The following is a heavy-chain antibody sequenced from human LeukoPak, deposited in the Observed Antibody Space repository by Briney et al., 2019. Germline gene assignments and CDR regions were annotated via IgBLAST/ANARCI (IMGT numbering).Heavy chain of an antibody. CDR2: IWSGSTNE. V-gene: IGHV3-33*06. D-gene: IGHD4-11*01. CDR1: GFTFSHFG. Sequence: GTSLRLSCAASGFTFSHFGMHWVRQAPGKGLEWVAVIWSGSTNEYYADSVKGRFTISRDNFKKTVYLEMNSLRAEDTAVYYWAKDAQRGFDYSNALEHWGQGALV. J-gene: IGHJ5*02. CDR3: AKDAQRGFDYSNALEH.